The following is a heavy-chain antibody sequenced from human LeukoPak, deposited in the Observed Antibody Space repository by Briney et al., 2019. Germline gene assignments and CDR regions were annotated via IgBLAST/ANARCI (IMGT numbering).Heavy chain of an antibody. J-gene: IGHJ6*02. D-gene: IGHD2-2*01. Sequence: PGGSLRLSCAASGITFSSYAMSWVRQAPGKGLEWVSGISGSGGSTYYADSVKGRFTTSRDNSKNTLYLQMNSLRAEDTAVYYCAKWGIVVVPAASVWGQGTTDTVSS. CDR3: AKWGIVVVPAASV. CDR1: GITFSSYA. V-gene: IGHV3-23*01. CDR2: ISGSGGST.